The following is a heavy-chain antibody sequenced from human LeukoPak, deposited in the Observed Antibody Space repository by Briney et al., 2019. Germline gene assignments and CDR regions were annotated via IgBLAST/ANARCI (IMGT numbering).Heavy chain of an antibody. Sequence: GESLKISCKGSGYSFTSYWIGWVRQMPGKGLEWMGIIYPGDSDTRYSPPFQGQVTISADRSISTAYLQWSSLKASDTAMYYCARRRGDYYDSSGYYEFFDYWGQGTLVTVSS. CDR3: ARRRGDYYDSSGYYEFFDY. V-gene: IGHV5-51*01. J-gene: IGHJ4*02. CDR2: IYPGDSDT. D-gene: IGHD3-22*01. CDR1: GYSFTSYW.